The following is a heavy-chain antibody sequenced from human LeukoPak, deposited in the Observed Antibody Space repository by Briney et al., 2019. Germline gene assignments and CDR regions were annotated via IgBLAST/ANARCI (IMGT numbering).Heavy chain of an antibody. CDR1: GGSISSGSYY. CDR3: ARDGGKHLAERYFDY. CDR2: IYTSGST. D-gene: IGHD1-26*01. V-gene: IGHV4-61*02. Sequence: SQTLSLTCTVSGGSISSGSYYWSWIRQPAGKGLEWIGRIYTSGSTNYNPSLKSRVTISVDTSKNQFSLKLSSVTAADTAVYYCARDGGKHLAERYFDYWGQGTLVTVSS. J-gene: IGHJ4*02.